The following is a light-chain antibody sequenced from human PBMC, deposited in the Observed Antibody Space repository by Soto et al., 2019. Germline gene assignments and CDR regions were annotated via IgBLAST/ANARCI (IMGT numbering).Light chain of an antibody. CDR2: DVS. V-gene: IGLV2-14*01. CDR3: SSYTSSSPPVV. Sequence: QSALTQPASVSGSPGQSITISCTGTSSDVGGYNYVSWYQQHPGKAPKLMIYDVSNQPSGVSNRFSGSKSGNTASLTISGLQAEDEADYYCSSYTSSSPPVVFGGGTKVTVL. J-gene: IGLJ2*01. CDR1: SSDVGGYNY.